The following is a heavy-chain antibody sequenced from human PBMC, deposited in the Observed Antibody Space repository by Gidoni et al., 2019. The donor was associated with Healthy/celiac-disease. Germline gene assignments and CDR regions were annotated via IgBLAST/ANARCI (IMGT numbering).Heavy chain of an antibody. D-gene: IGHD3-22*01. J-gene: IGHJ4*02. V-gene: IGHV4-31*03. Sequence: QVQLQESGPGLVKPSQTLSLTCTVSGGSISSGGYYWSWIRQHPGKGLEWIGYIYYSGSTYYNPSLKSRVTISVDTSKNQFSLKLSSVTAADTAVYYCARGGYDSSGYYPFFDYWGQGTLVTVSS. CDR1: GGSISSGGYY. CDR3: ARGGYDSSGYYPFFDY. CDR2: IYYSGST.